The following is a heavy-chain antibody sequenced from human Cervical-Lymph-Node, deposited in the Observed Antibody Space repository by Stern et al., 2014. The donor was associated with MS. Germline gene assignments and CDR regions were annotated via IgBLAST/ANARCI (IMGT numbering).Heavy chain of an antibody. J-gene: IGHJ4*02. CDR1: GYTFTSYG. CDR2: ISAYNGNT. D-gene: IGHD6-25*01. CDR3: ARSGTRVPRGY. V-gene: IGHV1-18*04. Sequence: QVQLVQSGPEVKKPGASVKVSCKASGYTFTSYGIAWVRQAPGQGLEWMGWISAYNGNTNYDRKLQGRVTLTTNTTTSTAYMELRSLRSDDTAIYFCARSGTRVPRGYWGQGTLITVSS.